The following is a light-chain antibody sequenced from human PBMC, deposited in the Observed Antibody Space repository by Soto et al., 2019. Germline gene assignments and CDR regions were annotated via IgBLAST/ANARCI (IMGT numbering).Light chain of an antibody. CDR2: DVS. CDR1: SSDVGGYNY. J-gene: IGLJ1*01. Sequence: QSALTQPASVSGSPGQSITISCTGTSSDVGGYNYVSWYQQHPDKAPKLMIYDVSNRPSGVSNRFSGSKSGNTASLTISGRQAEDEADYYCSSYTSSSTDVFGTGTKLTVL. V-gene: IGLV2-14*01. CDR3: SSYTSSSTDV.